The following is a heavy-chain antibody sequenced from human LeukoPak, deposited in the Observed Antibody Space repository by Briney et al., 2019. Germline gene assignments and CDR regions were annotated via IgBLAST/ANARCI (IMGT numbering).Heavy chain of an antibody. CDR3: ARETSFRYYDFWSGWDY. V-gene: IGHV6-1*01. CDR2: TYYRSKWYN. CDR1: GDSVSSNSAA. J-gene: IGHJ4*02. D-gene: IGHD3-3*01. Sequence: SQTLSLTCAISGDSVSSNSAAWNWNRQSPSRGLEWLGRTYYRSKWYNDYAVSVKSRITINPDTSKNQFSVQLNSVTPEDTAVYYCARETSFRYYDFWSGWDYWGQGILVTVSS.